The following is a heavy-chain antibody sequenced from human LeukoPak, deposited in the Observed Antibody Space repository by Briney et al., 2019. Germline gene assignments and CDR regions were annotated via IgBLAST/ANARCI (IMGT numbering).Heavy chain of an antibody. CDR1: GGSISSGDYY. CDR3: ARQGGLRLFDY. J-gene: IGHJ4*02. CDR2: IYYSGST. D-gene: IGHD5-12*01. Sequence: DPSETLSLTCSVSGGSISSGDYYWSWIRQPPGEGLEWIGYIYYSGSTFYNPSLKSRVTISVDTSKNQFSLKLSSVTAADTAVYYCARQGGLRLFDYWGQGTLVTVSS. V-gene: IGHV4-30-4*01.